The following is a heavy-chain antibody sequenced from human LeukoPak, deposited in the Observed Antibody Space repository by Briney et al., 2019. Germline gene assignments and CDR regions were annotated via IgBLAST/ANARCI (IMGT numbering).Heavy chain of an antibody. Sequence: PGGSLRLSCAASGFTFSSYGMHWVRQAPGKGLEWVAVISYDGSNKYYADSVKGRFTISRDNSKNTLYLQMNSLRAEDTAVYYCAKDHDVFDIWGQGTMVTVSS. V-gene: IGHV3-30*18. CDR3: AKDHDVFDI. CDR1: GFTFSSYG. CDR2: ISYDGSNK. J-gene: IGHJ3*02.